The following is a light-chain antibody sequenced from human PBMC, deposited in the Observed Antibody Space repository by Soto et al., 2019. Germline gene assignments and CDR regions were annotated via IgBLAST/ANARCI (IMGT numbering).Light chain of an antibody. CDR2: STN. J-gene: IGLJ3*02. CDR1: SGSFSTSYY. CDR3: VLYMGSGIWV. V-gene: IGLV8-61*01. Sequence: QAVVTQEPSFSVSPGRTVTLTCGLSSGSFSTSYYPSWYQQTPGQAPRTLIYSTNTRSSGVPDRFSCSILGNKAALTITGAQADDESDYYCVLYMGSGIWVFGGGTQLTVL.